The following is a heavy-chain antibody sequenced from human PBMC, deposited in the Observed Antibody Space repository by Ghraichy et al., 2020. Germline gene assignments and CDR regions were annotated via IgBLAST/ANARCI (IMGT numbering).Heavy chain of an antibody. D-gene: IGHD6-13*01. CDR3: ARGGAAAGLYYFDY. Sequence: GGSLRLSCAASGFTFSSYDMHWVRQATGKGLEWVSAIGTAGDTYYPGSVKGRFTISRENAKNSLYLQMNSLRAGDTAVYYCARGGAAAGLYYFDYWGQGTLVTVSS. V-gene: IGHV3-13*01. J-gene: IGHJ4*02. CDR1: GFTFSSYD. CDR2: IGTAGDT.